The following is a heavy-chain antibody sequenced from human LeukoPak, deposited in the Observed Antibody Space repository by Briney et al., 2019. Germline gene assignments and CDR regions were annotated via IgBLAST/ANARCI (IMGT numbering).Heavy chain of an antibody. D-gene: IGHD1-26*01. CDR1: GFTFSNAW. V-gene: IGHV3-15*01. CDR3: AKGMSGSNPYNWFDP. CDR2: IKSKIGGGTT. J-gene: IGHJ5*02. Sequence: GGSLRLSCAASGFTFSNAWISWVRQAPGKGLEWVGRIKSKIGGGTTDYDAPVKGRFIISRDDSKNTLNLQMDSLRAKDTAVYYCAKGMSGSNPYNWFDPWGQGTLVTVSS.